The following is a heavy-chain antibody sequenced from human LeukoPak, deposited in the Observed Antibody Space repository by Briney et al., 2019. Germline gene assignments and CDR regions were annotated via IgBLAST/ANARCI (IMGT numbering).Heavy chain of an antibody. CDR3: ARILGFTLDY. CDR1: TFTFSSYS. J-gene: IGHJ4*02. Sequence: GGSLRLSCATSTFTFSSYSMNWVRQAPGKGLEWVSYSEYSGTTSYYADSVKGRFTVSRDNAKNSLYLQMSSLRDEDTAVYYCARILGFTLDYWGQGTLVTVST. V-gene: IGHV3-48*02. CDR2: SEYSGTTS.